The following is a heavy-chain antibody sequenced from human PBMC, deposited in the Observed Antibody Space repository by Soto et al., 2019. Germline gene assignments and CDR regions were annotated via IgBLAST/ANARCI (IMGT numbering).Heavy chain of an antibody. J-gene: IGHJ5*02. D-gene: IGHD2-2*01. CDR1: GGSVSSYY. V-gene: IGHV4-59*02. Sequence: HAETLSLTCTVSGGSVSSYYWSWIRQPPGKGLEWIGYIYYSGSTNYNPSLKSRVTISVDTSKNQFSLKLSSVTAADTAVYYCARSARRIVVVPAAEFDPWGQGTLVTVSS. CDR3: ARSARRIVVVPAAEFDP. CDR2: IYYSGST.